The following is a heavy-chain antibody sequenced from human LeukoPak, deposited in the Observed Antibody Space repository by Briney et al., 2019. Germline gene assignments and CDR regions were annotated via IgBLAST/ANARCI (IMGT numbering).Heavy chain of an antibody. CDR3: AKEKQLWLRDSFDY. D-gene: IGHD5-18*01. CDR1: GFTFSSYE. V-gene: IGHV3-23*01. Sequence: GGSLRLSCAASGFTFSSYEMNWVRQAPGKGLEWVSYISGSGGSTYYADSVKGRFTISRDNSKNTLYLQMNSLRAEDTAVYYCAKEKQLWLRDSFDYWGQGTLVTVSS. CDR2: ISGSGGST. J-gene: IGHJ4*02.